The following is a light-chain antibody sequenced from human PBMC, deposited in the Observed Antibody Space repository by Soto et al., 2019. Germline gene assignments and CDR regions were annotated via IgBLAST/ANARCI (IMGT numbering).Light chain of an antibody. V-gene: IGKV1-9*01. J-gene: IGKJ4*01. Sequence: DIQLTQSPSFLSASVGDRVTISCRASHGISDYLAWYQQKPGKATKLLIYGASTLQSGFPSRFSGSASGTEFSRTFSSLQPEDFATYFGQQFNAYPLTFGGGTKLEIK. CDR2: GAS. CDR1: HGISDY. CDR3: QQFNAYPLT.